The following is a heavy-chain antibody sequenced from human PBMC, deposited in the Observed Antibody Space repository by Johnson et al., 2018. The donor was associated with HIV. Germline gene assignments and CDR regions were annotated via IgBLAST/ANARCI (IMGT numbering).Heavy chain of an antibody. J-gene: IGHJ3*02. CDR1: GFTFSSFA. V-gene: IGHV3-30*04. CDR3: SRAPERAPPLGAFDI. D-gene: IGHD3-16*01. Sequence: QVQLVESGGGVVQPGRSLRLSCAASGFTFSSFAMHWVRQAPGKGLEWVAVISYDGSNKYYADSVKGRFTISRDNSKNTLSLQMNSLRAEDQAVDYCSRAPERAPPLGAFDIWGQGTMVTVSS. CDR2: ISYDGSNK.